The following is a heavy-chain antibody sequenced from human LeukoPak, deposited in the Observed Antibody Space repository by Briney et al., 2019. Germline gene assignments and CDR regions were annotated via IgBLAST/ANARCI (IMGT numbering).Heavy chain of an antibody. V-gene: IGHV4-39*07. CDR1: GGSISSGNYY. CDR3: ARATKVTAILYYYYYYGMDV. Sequence: PSETLSLTCTVSGGSISSGNYYWSWIRQPPGKGLEWIGEINHSGSTNYNPSLKSRVTISVDTSKNQFSLKLSSVTAADTAVYYCARATKVTAILYYYYYYGMDVWGQGTTVTVSS. J-gene: IGHJ6*02. D-gene: IGHD2-21*02. CDR2: INHSGST.